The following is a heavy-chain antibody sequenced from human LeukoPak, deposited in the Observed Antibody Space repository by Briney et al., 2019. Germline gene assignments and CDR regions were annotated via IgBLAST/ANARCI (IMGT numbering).Heavy chain of an antibody. D-gene: IGHD2-2*01. CDR1: GFIFSTYW. CDR2: INTDGSTT. J-gene: IGHJ5*02. V-gene: IGHV3-74*01. Sequence: GGSLRLSCAASGFIFSTYWMHWVRQAPGKGLVWVSRINTDGSTTNYADSVKGRFNISRDNAKNTLYLQMNGLRVEDTAVYYCARGYCSSPGCSAGWFDPWGQGTLISVSS. CDR3: ARGYCSSPGCSAGWFDP.